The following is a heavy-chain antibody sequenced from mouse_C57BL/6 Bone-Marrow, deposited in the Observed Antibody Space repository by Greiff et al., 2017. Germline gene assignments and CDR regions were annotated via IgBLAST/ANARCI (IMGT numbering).Heavy chain of an antibody. J-gene: IGHJ3*01. CDR3: AEVRRAWFAY. V-gene: IGHV5-6*01. D-gene: IGHD2-14*01. CDR2: ISSGGSYT. Sequence: EVKLVESGGDLVKPGGSLKLSCAASGFTFSSYGMSWVRQTPDKRLEWVATISSGGSYTYYPDSVKGRFTISRDNAKNTLYLQMSSLKSEDTAMYYGAEVRRAWFAYWGQGTLVTVSA. CDR1: GFTFSSYG.